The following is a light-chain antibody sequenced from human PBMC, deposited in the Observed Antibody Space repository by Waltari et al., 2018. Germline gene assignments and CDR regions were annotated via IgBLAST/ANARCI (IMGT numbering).Light chain of an antibody. J-gene: IGKJ4*01. CDR2: AAS. V-gene: IGKV1-39*01. Sequence: DIQMTQSPSSLSASVGDRVTITCRASQSISSDLNWYQQKPGKAPKLLIYAASSLQSGVQSRFSGSGSGTDFTLTISSLQPEDFATYYCQQSYSTPLTFGGGTKVEIK. CDR3: QQSYSTPLT. CDR1: QSISSD.